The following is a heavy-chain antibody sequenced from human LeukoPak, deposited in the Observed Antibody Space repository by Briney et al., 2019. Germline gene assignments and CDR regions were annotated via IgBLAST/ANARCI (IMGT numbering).Heavy chain of an antibody. CDR1: GYTFTAHA. CDR2: INVANGDT. Sequence: ASVKVSCKASGYTFTAHAVHWVRQAPGQRLEWMGWINVANGDTGYSQKFQDRVTITRHTSASTGYMEMSSLISEDTAVYYCASKPRGESRPFDYWGQGTLVTVSS. CDR3: ASKPRGESRPFDY. J-gene: IGHJ4*02. D-gene: IGHD3-16*01. V-gene: IGHV1-3*01.